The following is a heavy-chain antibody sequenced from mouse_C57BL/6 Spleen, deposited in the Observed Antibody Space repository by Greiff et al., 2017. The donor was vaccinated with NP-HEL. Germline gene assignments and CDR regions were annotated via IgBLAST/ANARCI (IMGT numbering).Heavy chain of an antibody. CDR1: GFSLTSYG. J-gene: IGHJ4*01. Sequence: QVQLQQSGPGLVQPSQSLSITCTVSGFSLTSYGVHWVRQSPGKGLEWLGVIWSGGSTDYNAAFISRLSISKDNSKSQVFFKMNSLQADDTAIYYCARNPFFTTVAYYYAMDYWGQGTSVTVSS. D-gene: IGHD1-1*01. CDR2: IWSGGST. V-gene: IGHV2-2*01. CDR3: ARNPFFTTVAYYYAMDY.